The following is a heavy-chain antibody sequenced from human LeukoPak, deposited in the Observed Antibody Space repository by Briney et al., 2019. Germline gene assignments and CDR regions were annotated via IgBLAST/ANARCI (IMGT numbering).Heavy chain of an antibody. Sequence: GGSLRLFCAASGFTFYRYSKNCVPNATEKGLVCVSYISNSSNTIHYAHPVKGRCTISRDNAKNALYLQMNSLRAEETAVYYCARVVACYCYGMDVWGQGTTDTVSS. D-gene: IGHD2-15*01. CDR1: GFTFYRYS. CDR2: ISNSSNTI. CDR3: ARVVACYCYGMDV. V-gene: IGHV3-48*01. J-gene: IGHJ6*02.